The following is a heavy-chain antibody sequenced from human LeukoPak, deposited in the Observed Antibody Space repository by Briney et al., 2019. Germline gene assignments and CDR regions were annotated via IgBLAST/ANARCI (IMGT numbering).Heavy chain of an antibody. D-gene: IGHD2-2*01. CDR3: ARAPGWGYCRSTSCSNRPHWFDP. J-gene: IGHJ5*02. CDR2: INHSGST. Sequence: SETLSLTCAVYCGSFSDYYWSWIRQPPRKGLEWVGEINHSGSTNYNSSPKSRVTISVDPSKNQFSLKLSSVTAADTAVYYCARAPGWGYCRSTSCSNRPHWFDPWGQGTLVTVSS. CDR1: CGSFSDYY. V-gene: IGHV4-34*01.